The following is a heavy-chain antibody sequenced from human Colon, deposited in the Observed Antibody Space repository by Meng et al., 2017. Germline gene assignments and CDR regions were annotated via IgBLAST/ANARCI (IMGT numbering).Heavy chain of an antibody. CDR1: GFTFSSYS. D-gene: IGHD3-22*01. CDR2: ISSSSSYI. V-gene: IGHV3-21*01. Sequence: GESLKISCAASGFTFSSYSMNWVRQAPGKGLEWVSSISSSSSYIYYADSVKGRFTISRDNAKNSLYLQMNSLRAEDTAVYYCARDIPHYHDSSGYYEFDYWGQGTLVTVSS. J-gene: IGHJ4*02. CDR3: ARDIPHYHDSSGYYEFDY.